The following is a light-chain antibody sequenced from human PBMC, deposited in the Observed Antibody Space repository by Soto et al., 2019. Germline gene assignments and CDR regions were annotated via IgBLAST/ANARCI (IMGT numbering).Light chain of an antibody. CDR1: SSDVGGYNR. CDR2: EVS. V-gene: IGLV2-14*01. J-gene: IGLJ1*01. CDR3: SSYTRSSTSYV. Sequence: QSVLTQPASVTGSPGQSITISCTGTSSDVGGYNRVSWYQHYPGTAPKLMIYEVSNRPSRVSNRFSGSKSGNTASLTISGLQAEDEADYYCSSYTRSSTSYVFGTGTKLTVL.